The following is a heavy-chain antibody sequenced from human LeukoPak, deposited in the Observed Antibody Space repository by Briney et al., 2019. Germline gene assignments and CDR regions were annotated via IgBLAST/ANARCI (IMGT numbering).Heavy chain of an antibody. J-gene: IGHJ6*03. CDR3: ARGPVGQLVGYYMDV. CDR2: INPNTGGT. CDR1: GYTFTGYY. Sequence: ASVKVSCKASGYTFTGYYMHWVRQAPGQGLEWMGWINPNTGGTNYAQKFQGRVTMTRDTSISTAYMELSRLRSEDTAVYYCARGPVGQLVGYYMDVWGKGTTVTISS. D-gene: IGHD6-13*01. V-gene: IGHV1-2*02.